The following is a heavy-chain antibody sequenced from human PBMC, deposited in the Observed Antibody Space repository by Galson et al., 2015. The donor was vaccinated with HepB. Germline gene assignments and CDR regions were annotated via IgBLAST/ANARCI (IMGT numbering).Heavy chain of an antibody. Sequence: QSGAEVKKPGESLRISCKGSGNSFTTYSISWVRQMPGKGLEWMGRIDPSDSYTNYSPSFQGHVTISADKSISTAYLQWSSLTASGTAIYYCAREHYLYYMDVWGKGTTVTVSS. V-gene: IGHV5-10-1*01. CDR3: AREHYLYYMDV. CDR1: GNSFTTYS. CDR2: IDPSDSYT. J-gene: IGHJ6*03.